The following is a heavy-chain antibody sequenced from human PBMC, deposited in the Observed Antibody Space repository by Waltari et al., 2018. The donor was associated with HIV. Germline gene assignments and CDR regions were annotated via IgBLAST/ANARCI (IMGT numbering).Heavy chain of an antibody. CDR3: ARNDVYYDYVWGQCAFDI. V-gene: IGHV4-31*01. D-gene: IGHD3-16*01. J-gene: IGHJ3*02. Sequence: QVQLQESGPGLVKPSQTLSLTCTVSGGSISSGGYYWSWIRQHPGKGLEWIGYNQYTGRTDYNPSRKDLVTISVDTSKNQFSLKVSAVTAADTAVYYCARNDVYYDYVWGQCAFDIWGQGTMSPSLQ. CDR2: NQYTGRT. CDR1: GGSISSGGYY.